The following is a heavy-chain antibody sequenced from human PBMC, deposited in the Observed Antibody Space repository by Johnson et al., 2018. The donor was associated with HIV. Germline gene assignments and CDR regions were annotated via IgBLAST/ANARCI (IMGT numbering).Heavy chain of an antibody. CDR2: IRWNSGSI. CDR1: GFTFDDYV. V-gene: IGHV3-9*01. Sequence: VESGGGVVRPGGSLRLSCAASGFTFDDYVMHCVRQAPGKGLEWVSGIRWNSGSIGYADSVKGRFTISRENAKNSLYLQMNSLRAGDTAVYYCARRGYSSSGGAFDIWGQGTMVTVSS. J-gene: IGHJ3*02. CDR3: ARRGYSSSGGAFDI. D-gene: IGHD6-6*01.